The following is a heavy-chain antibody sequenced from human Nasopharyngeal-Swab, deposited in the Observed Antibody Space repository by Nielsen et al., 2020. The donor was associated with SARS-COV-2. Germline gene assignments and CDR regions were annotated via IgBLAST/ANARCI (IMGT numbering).Heavy chain of an antibody. V-gene: IGHV4-39*07. CDR3: ASSIRYSGYDLGFDY. CDR1: GGSISSSSYY. Sequence: SETLSLTFTVSGGSISSSSYYWGWIRQPPGKGLEWIGSIYYSGRTYYNPSLKSRVTISVDTSKNQFSLKLSSVTAADTAVYYCASSIRYSGYDLGFDYWGQGTLVTVSS. J-gene: IGHJ4*02. CDR2: IYYSGRT. D-gene: IGHD5-12*01.